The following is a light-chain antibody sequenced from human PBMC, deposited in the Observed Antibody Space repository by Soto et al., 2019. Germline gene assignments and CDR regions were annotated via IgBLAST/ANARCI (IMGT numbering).Light chain of an antibody. Sequence: QPVLTQPPSVSGAPGQRVTISCTERSSNIGAGYAVHWYQQLPGTGPKLLIYDNTIRPSGVPDRFSGSRSGTSASLAITGLQAEDEADYYCQSHDNSLSGFYVFGTGTKVTVL. J-gene: IGLJ1*01. CDR1: SSNIGAGYA. V-gene: IGLV1-40*01. CDR3: QSHDNSLSGFYV. CDR2: DNT.